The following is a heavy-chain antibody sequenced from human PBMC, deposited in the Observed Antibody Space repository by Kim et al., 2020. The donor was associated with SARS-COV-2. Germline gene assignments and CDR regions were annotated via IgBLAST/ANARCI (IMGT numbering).Heavy chain of an antibody. Sequence: GGSLRLSCAASGFTFSSYGMHWVRQAPGKGLEWVAVISYDGSNKYYADSVKGRFTLSRDNSKNTLYLQMNSLRAEDTAVYYCAKVGTYSSAWYSPPLFYYGMDVWDQGTTVTVSS. V-gene: IGHV3-30*18. J-gene: IGHJ6*02. D-gene: IGHD6-19*01. CDR2: ISYDGSNK. CDR3: AKVGTYSSAWYSPPLFYYGMDV. CDR1: GFTFSSYG.